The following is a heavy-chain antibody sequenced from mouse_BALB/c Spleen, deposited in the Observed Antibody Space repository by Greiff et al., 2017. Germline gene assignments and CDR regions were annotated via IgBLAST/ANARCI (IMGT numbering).Heavy chain of an antibody. J-gene: IGHJ3*01. V-gene: IGHV3-2*02. CDR3: AILIYYDYDGFAY. D-gene: IGHD2-4*01. Sequence: EVQLQESGPGLVKPSQSLSLTCTVTGYSITSDYAWNWIRQFPGNKLEWMGYISYSGSTSYNPSLKSRISITRDTSKNQFFLQLNSVTTEDTATYYCAILIYYDYDGFAYWGQGTLVTVSA. CDR1: GYSITSDYA. CDR2: ISYSGST.